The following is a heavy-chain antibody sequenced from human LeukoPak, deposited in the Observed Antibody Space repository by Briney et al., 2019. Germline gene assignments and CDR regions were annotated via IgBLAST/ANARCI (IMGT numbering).Heavy chain of an antibody. Sequence: GGSLRLSCAASGFTSSSYGIHWVRQAPGKGLEWVAVISFDGSSKYNADSVKGRFTISRDNSKNTLYLQMNSLRAEDTAVYYCGSLVSAAGTFDYWGQGTLVTVSS. J-gene: IGHJ4*02. D-gene: IGHD6-13*01. CDR3: GSLVSAAGTFDY. V-gene: IGHV3-30*03. CDR1: GFTSSSYG. CDR2: ISFDGSSK.